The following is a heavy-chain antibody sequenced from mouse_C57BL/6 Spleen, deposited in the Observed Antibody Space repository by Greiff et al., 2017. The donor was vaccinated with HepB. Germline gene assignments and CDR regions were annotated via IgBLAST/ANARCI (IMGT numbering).Heavy chain of an antibody. CDR2: IYPGSGST. CDR3: ARCYYDYDGLYAMDY. Sequence: QVQLQQPGAELVKPGASVKMSCKASGYTFTSYWITWVKQRPGQGLEWIGDIYPGSGSTNYNEKFKSKATLTVDTSSSTAYMQLSSLTSEDSAVYYCARCYYDYDGLYAMDYWGQGTSVPVSS. CDR1: GYTFTSYW. V-gene: IGHV1-55*01. D-gene: IGHD2-4*01. J-gene: IGHJ4*01.